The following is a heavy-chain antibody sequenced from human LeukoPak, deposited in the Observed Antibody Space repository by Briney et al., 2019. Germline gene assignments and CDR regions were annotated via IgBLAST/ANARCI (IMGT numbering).Heavy chain of an antibody. CDR2: INHSGST. CDR3: ARHYGP. V-gene: IGHV4-34*01. J-gene: IGHJ5*02. D-gene: IGHD3-16*01. CDR1: GGCFSGYY. Sequence: PSETLCLTCAVYGGCFSGYYWSWIRQPPGKGLEWIGEINHSGSTNYNPSLKSRVTISVDTSKNQFSLKLNSVTAADTAVYYCARHYGPWGQGTLVTVSS.